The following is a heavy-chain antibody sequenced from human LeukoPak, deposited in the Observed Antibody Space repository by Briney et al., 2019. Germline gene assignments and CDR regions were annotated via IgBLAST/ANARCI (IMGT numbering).Heavy chain of an antibody. V-gene: IGHV1-69*11. CDR3: ATGGGYVDAFDI. J-gene: IGHJ3*02. CDR2: IIPILSQA. CDR1: VGTFSTDF. D-gene: IGHD5-12*01. Sequence: ALKVSCKASVGTFSTDFVNWVRQAPGRGLEWMGRIIPILSQANNAQKFQGRVSITADEFTSTAYLELRSLRSEDTAVYYCATGGGYVDAFDIWRQRTMVTVSS.